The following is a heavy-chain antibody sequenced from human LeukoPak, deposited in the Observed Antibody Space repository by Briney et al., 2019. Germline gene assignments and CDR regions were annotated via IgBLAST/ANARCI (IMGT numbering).Heavy chain of an antibody. V-gene: IGHV4-30-4*01. CDR3: ARGSARWELLN. D-gene: IGHD1-26*01. CDR2: IYYSGST. Sequence: SETLSLTCTVSGGSISSGDYYWSWIRQPPGKGLEWIGYIYYSGSTYYNPSLKSRVTISVDTSKNQFSLKLSSVTAADTAVYYCARGSARWELLNWGQGTLVTVSS. CDR1: GGSISSGDYY. J-gene: IGHJ4*02.